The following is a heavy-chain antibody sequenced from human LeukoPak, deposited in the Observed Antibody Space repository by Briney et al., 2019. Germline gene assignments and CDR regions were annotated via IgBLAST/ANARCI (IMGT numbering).Heavy chain of an antibody. D-gene: IGHD6-19*01. CDR1: GFPFSTYG. CDR3: TILAVASDFDY. CDR2: IWYDGSDK. J-gene: IGHJ4*02. Sequence: GGSLRLSCAVSGFPFSTYGMHWVRQAPDKGLEWVGIIWYDGSDKYYGDSVKGRFTISRDNSKNTLYLQMNSLRAEDTAVYYCTILAVASDFDYWGQGTLVTVSS. V-gene: IGHV3-33*01.